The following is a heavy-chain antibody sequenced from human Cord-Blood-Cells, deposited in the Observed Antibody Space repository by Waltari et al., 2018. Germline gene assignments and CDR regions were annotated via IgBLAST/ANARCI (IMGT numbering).Heavy chain of an antibody. CDR2: RSYDGSNK. V-gene: IGHV3-30-3*01. CDR1: GFTFSSYS. CDR3: ARVALRFLEWFDAFDI. J-gene: IGHJ3*02. D-gene: IGHD3-3*01. Sequence: QVQLVESGGGVVQPGRSLRLPCAAYGFTFSSYSMHWVPQAPGKGLEWVAVRSYDGSNKYDADAVKGRFTISRDNSKNTLYVQMNSLRAEDTAVYYCARVALRFLEWFDAFDIWGQGTMVTVSS.